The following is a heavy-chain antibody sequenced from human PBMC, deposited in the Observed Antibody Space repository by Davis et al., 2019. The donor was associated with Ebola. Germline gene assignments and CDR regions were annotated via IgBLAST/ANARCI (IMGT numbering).Heavy chain of an antibody. CDR1: GGSFSGYY. D-gene: IGHD2-8*02. V-gene: IGHV4-34*01. J-gene: IGHJ6*02. Sequence: SETLSLTCAVYGGSFSGYYWSWIRQPPGKGLEWIGEINHSGGTNYSPSPKSRVTVSVDTSKNHFSLKLSSVNAADTSVYYCARGWSLRDYYAMDVWGQGTTVTVSS. CDR3: ARGWSLRDYYAMDV. CDR2: INHSGGT.